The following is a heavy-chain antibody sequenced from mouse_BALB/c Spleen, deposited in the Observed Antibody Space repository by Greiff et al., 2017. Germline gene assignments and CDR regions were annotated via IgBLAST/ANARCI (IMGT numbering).Heavy chain of an antibody. CDR3: ARSPLYDYEHAC. CDR1: GFTFSSFG. J-gene: IGHJ2*01. Sequence: EVQGVESGGGLVQPGGSRKLSCAASGFTFSSFGMHWVRQAPEKGLEWVAYISSGSSTIYYADTVKGRFTISRDNPKNTLFLQMTSLRSEDTAMYYCARSPLYDYEHACWGQGTTLTVSS. CDR2: ISSGSSTI. V-gene: IGHV5-17*02. D-gene: IGHD2-4*01.